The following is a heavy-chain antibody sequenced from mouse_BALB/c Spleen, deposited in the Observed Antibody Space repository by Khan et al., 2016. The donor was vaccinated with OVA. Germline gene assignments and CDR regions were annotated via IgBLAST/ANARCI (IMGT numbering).Heavy chain of an antibody. CDR2: ISYSGST. D-gene: IGHD1-2*01. Sequence: EVQLVESGPGLVKPSQSLSLTCTVTGYSITSGYGWNWIRQFPGNKLEWMGYISYSGSTNYNPSLKSRISINRTQSKNQIFLQLNSVTTEDTATYYCARTARIKYWGQGTTLTVSS. J-gene: IGHJ2*01. CDR1: GYSITSGYG. CDR3: ARTARIKY. V-gene: IGHV3-2*02.